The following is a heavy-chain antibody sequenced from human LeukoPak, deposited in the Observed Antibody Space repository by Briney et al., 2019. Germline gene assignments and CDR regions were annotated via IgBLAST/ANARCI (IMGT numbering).Heavy chain of an antibody. CDR1: GGSISSSSYY. D-gene: IGHD3-22*01. J-gene: IGHJ5*02. CDR3: ARQGYYDSSPNWFDP. V-gene: IGHV4-39*01. Sequence: PSETLSLTCTVSGGSISSSSYYWGWIRQPPGKGLEWIGSIYYSGSTYYNPSLKSRVTISVDTSKNQFSLKLSSVTAADTAVYYCARQGYYDSSPNWFDPWGQGTLVTVSS. CDR2: IYYSGST.